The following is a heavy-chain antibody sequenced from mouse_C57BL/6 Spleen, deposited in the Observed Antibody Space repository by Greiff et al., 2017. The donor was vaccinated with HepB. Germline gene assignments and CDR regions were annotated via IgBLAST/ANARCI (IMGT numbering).Heavy chain of an antibody. CDR1: GYTFTSYW. D-gene: IGHD1-1*01. J-gene: IGHJ4*01. CDR3: ARSIYYGSSYGHAMDY. Sequence: VQLQQSGAELVRPGSSVKLSCKASGYTFTSYWMHWVKQRPIQGLEWIGNIDPSDSETHYNQKFKDKATLTVDKSSSTAYMQLSSLTSEDSAVYYCARSIYYGSSYGHAMDYWGQGTSVTVSS. CDR2: IDPSDSET. V-gene: IGHV1-52*01.